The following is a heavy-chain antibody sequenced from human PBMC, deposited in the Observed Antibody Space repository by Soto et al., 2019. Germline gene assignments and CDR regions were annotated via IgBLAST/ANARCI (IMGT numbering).Heavy chain of an antibody. CDR2: IIPIFGTA. CDR1: GGTFSSYA. D-gene: IGHD4-17*01. J-gene: IGHJ3*02. V-gene: IGHV1-69*13. Sequence: SVKVSCKASGGTFSSYAISWVRQAPGQGLEWMGGIIPIFGTANYAQKFQGRVTITADESTSTAYMELSSLRSEDTAVYYCARSSYGDYVIAFDIWGQGTMVTVSS. CDR3: ARSSYGDYVIAFDI.